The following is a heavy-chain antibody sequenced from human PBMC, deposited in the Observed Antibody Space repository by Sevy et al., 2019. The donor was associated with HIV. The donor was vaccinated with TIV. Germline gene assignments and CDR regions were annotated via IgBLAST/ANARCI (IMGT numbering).Heavy chain of an antibody. CDR1: GGSIGSSNFY. J-gene: IGHJ4*02. Sequence: SETLSLTCSVSGGSIGSSNFYWAWIRQPPGKGLEWIGNICYGGTTYYNPSLKSRVTISVDTSKNQFSLKLTSVAAADTAVYYCARGASTGWLLPHNYWGQGTLVTVSS. CDR2: ICYGGTT. D-gene: IGHD3-22*01. CDR3: ARGASTGWLLPHNY. V-gene: IGHV4-39*01.